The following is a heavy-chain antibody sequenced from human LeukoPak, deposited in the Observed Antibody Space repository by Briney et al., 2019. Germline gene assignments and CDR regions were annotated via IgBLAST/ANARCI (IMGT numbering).Heavy chain of an antibody. Sequence: GGSLRLSCAASGFTFSSYSMNWVRQAPGKGLEWVSSISSSSSYIYYADSVKGRFTISKDTSKNTLYLQMNSLRAEDTAVYYCAKEEWLGKMNYFDHWGQGTLVTVSS. CDR2: ISSSSSYI. J-gene: IGHJ4*02. CDR3: AKEEWLGKMNYFDH. V-gene: IGHV3-21*04. CDR1: GFTFSSYS. D-gene: IGHD6-19*01.